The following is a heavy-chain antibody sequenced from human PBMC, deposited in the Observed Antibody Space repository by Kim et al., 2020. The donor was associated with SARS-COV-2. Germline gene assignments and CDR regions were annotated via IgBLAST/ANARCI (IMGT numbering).Heavy chain of an antibody. V-gene: IGHV3-33*01. CDR3: ARDRGWKYYYDSSGALGY. Sequence: GGSLRLSCAASGFTFSSYGMHWVRQAPGKGLEWVAVIWYDGSNKYYADSVKGRFTISRDNSKNTLYLQMNSLRAEDTAVYYCARDRGWKYYYDSSGALGYWGQGTLVTVSS. CDR1: GFTFSSYG. D-gene: IGHD3-22*01. J-gene: IGHJ4*02. CDR2: IWYDGSNK.